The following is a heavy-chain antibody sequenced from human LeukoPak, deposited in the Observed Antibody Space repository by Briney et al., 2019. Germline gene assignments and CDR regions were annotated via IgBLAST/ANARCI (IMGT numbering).Heavy chain of an antibody. CDR1: GFTLSSFC. V-gene: IGHV3-30*18. CDR2: ISYDGSVI. D-gene: IGHD3-10*01. CDR3: AKERSFGPRDFDY. J-gene: IGHJ4*02. Sequence: GGSLRLSCAASGFTLSSFCMHWVRQAPGKGLEWLTVISYDGSVIYNADSVKGRFTISRDNSKNTLYLQMDSLRADDTAVYYCAKERSFGPRDFDYWGQGTLVTVSS.